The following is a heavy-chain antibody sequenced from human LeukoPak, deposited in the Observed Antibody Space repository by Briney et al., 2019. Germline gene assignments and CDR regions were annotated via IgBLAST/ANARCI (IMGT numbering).Heavy chain of an antibody. D-gene: IGHD3-10*01. J-gene: IGHJ5*02. CDR2: INSDGSSI. V-gene: IGHV3-74*01. Sequence: GGSLRLSCAASGFTFSSHWMHWVRQAPGKGLVWVSRINSDGSSISYADSVKGRFTISRDNAKNSLYLQMNSLRAEDTAVYYCARAGRFGDLNHWGQGTLVTVSS. CDR1: GFTFSSHW. CDR3: ARAGRFGDLNH.